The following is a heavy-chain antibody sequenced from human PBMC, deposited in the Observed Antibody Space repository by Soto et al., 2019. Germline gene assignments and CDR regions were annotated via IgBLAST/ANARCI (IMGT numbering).Heavy chain of an antibody. D-gene: IGHD3-3*02. V-gene: IGHV4-39*02. J-gene: IGHJ5*02. Sequence: SETLSLTCTVSGGSISGTTYHWAWIRQSPGKGLEWIGSIDYSGTTYDNPSLKSRVTISVDTSKNNFSLKLNSLTAADTGVYYCARRDYISIPGTQMHYNWFDPWGRGTQVT. CDR3: ARRDYISIPGTQMHYNWFDP. CDR2: IDYSGTT. CDR1: GGSISGTTYH.